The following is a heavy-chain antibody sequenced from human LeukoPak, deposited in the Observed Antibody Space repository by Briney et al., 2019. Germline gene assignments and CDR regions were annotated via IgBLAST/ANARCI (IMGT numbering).Heavy chain of an antibody. CDR2: IGSSDSTI. D-gene: IGHD1-26*01. CDR1: GFTFSSYE. Sequence: GGSLRLSCAASGFTFSSYEMNWVRQAPGKGLEWVSYIGSSDSTIDYADSVKGRFTISRDNAKNSLYLQMNSLRDEDTAVYYCARDSAWAFDYWGQGTLVTVSS. J-gene: IGHJ4*02. V-gene: IGHV3-48*03. CDR3: ARDSAWAFDY.